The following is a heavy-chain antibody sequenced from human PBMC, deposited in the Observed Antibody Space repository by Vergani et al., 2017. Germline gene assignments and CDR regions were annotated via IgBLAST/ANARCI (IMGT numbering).Heavy chain of an antibody. V-gene: IGHV4-61*02. D-gene: IGHD3-22*01. J-gene: IGHJ6*02. CDR1: GGSISSGSYY. Sequence: QVQLQESGPGLVKPSQTLSLTCTVFGGSISSGSYYWSWIRQPAGKGLEWIGRIYTSGSTNYNPSLKSRVTMSVDTSKNQFSLKLSSVTAADTAVYYCARVRRDDSSGYYYYYGMDVWGQGTTVTVSS. CDR3: ARVRRDDSSGYYYYYGMDV. CDR2: IYTSGST.